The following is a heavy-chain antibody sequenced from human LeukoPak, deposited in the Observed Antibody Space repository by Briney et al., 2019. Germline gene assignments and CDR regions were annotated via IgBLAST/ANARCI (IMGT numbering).Heavy chain of an antibody. CDR1: GFTFSSYL. Sequence: GGSLRLSCAASGFTFSSYLMSWVRQAPGKGLEWVANIKQDGSEKYYVDSVKGRFTISRDNAKNSLYLQMNSLRAEDTAVYYCARDGWLLEEYYFDYWGQGTLVTVSS. V-gene: IGHV3-7*01. CDR3: ARDGWLLEEYYFDY. J-gene: IGHJ4*02. D-gene: IGHD3-22*01. CDR2: IKQDGSEK.